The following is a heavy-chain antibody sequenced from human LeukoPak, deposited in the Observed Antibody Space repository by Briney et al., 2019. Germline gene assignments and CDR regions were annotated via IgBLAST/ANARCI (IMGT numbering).Heavy chain of an antibody. V-gene: IGHV3-30*18. CDR2: ISYDGSNK. Sequence: GGSLRLSCAASGFTFSSYGMHWVRQAPGKGLEWVAVISYDGSNKYYADSVKGRFTISRDNSKNTLYLQMNSLRAEDTAVYYCAKDFGEYYDSGGYAPYYYYYGMDVWGQGTTVTVSS. CDR1: GFTFSSYG. CDR3: AKDFGEYYDSGGYAPYYYYYGMDV. J-gene: IGHJ6*02. D-gene: IGHD3-22*01.